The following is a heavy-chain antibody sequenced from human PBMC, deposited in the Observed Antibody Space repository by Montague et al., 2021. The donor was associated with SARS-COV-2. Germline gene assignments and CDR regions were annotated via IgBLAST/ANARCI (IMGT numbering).Heavy chain of an antibody. CDR3: AREWDDITRPAHYGMDF. D-gene: IGHD3-16*01. CDR2: ISYDGTNE. J-gene: IGHJ6*02. CDR1: GFTFSSYA. Sequence: SLRLSCAASGFTFSSYAMHWVRQAPGKGLEWVAVISYDGTNEYYADSVKGRFTISRDNSKNTLYLQMNSLRAEDTGLYYCAREWDDITRPAHYGMDFWGQGTTVTVSS. V-gene: IGHV3-30*04.